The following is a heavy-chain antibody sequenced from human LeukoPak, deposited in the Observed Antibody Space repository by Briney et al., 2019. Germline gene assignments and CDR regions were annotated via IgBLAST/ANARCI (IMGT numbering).Heavy chain of an antibody. V-gene: IGHV3-73*01. CDR3: TTQGNWSYYYYMDV. Sequence: AGYLSRYSAASGFTSYGSTMDRLAHASGIGLVWVGRTSSKATSYAQTYQAWVKVTLTISTGDSKNTAYLQMNSLKAEDTAVYYCTTQGNWSYYYYMDVWGKGTTVTVSS. CDR1: GFTSYGST. D-gene: IGHD1-1*01. CDR2: TSSKATSYAQ. J-gene: IGHJ6*03.